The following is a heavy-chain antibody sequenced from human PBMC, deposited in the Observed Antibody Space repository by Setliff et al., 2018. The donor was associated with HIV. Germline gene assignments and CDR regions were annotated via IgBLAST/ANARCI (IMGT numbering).Heavy chain of an antibody. J-gene: IGHJ4*02. CDR3: ARDVTVRLSVEYYFDY. CDR2: IGEIPSNA. CDR1: GFTFSSYA. D-gene: IGHD2-15*01. Sequence: GGSLRLSCSASGFTFSSYAMHWVRQAPGRGLEWVSFIGEIPSNAYYADSVKGRFTISRDISKNTLYLQMNSLRTDDTAVYFCARDVTVRLSVEYYFDYWGQGTLVTVSS. V-gene: IGHV3-23*01.